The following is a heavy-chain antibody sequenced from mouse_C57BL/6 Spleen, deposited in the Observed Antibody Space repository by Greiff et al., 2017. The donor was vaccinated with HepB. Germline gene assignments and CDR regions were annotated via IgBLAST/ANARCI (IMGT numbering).Heavy chain of an antibody. J-gene: IGHJ2*01. D-gene: IGHD1-2*01. CDR3: ARGADYGSPFDY. V-gene: IGHV1-69*01. CDR2: IDPSDSYT. CDR1: GYTFTSYW. Sequence: VQLQQPGAELVMPGASVKLSCKASGYTFTSYWMHWVKQRPGQGLEWIGEIDPSDSYTNYNQKFKGKSTLTVDKSTSTAYMQLSSLTSEDSAVYYCARGADYGSPFDYWGQGTTLTVSS.